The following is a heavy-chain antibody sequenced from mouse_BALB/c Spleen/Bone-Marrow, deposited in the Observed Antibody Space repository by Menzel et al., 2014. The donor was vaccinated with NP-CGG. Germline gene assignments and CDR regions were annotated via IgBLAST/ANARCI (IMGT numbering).Heavy chain of an antibody. CDR3: ARWDDYASDY. CDR1: GSNIKDTY. V-gene: IGHV14-3*02. Sequence: VQLKDSGADLVKPGASVKLSCTTSGSNIKDTYMHWVKQRPEQGLEWIGRIDPANGNTKYDPKFQGKATITADTSSNTAYLRLSSLTSEDTAVYYCARWDDYASDYWGHGTTLTVSS. CDR2: IDPANGNT. D-gene: IGHD2-4*01. J-gene: IGHJ2*01.